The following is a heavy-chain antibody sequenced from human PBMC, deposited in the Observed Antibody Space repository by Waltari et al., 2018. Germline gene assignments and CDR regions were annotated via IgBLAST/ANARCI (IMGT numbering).Heavy chain of an antibody. CDR3: ARERGYSGYDRSGYFDY. CDR1: GYTFTGYY. J-gene: IGHJ4*02. Sequence: QVQLVQSGAEVKKPGASVKVSCKASGYTFTGYYMHWVRQAPGQGLEWMGWMNPNSGGTNYAQKFQGRVTMTRDTSISTAYMELSRLRSDDTAVYYCARERGYSGYDRSGYFDYWGQGTLVTVSS. CDR2: MNPNSGGT. V-gene: IGHV1-2*02. D-gene: IGHD5-12*01.